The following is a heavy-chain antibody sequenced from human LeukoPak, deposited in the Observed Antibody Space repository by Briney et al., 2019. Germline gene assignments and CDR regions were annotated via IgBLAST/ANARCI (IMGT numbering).Heavy chain of an antibody. CDR2: IFYSGST. CDR3: ARATSGQRRDGYNSYYYYYMDV. J-gene: IGHJ6*03. CDR1: GGSISSYF. Sequence: SETLSLTCAVSGGSISSYFWSWIRQPPGKGLECIGYIFYSGSTKYNPSLKRRVTISVDTSENQFYLELNSVTAADTAVYYCARATSGQRRDGYNSYYYYYMDVWGKGTAVTVSS. D-gene: IGHD5-24*01. V-gene: IGHV4-59*01.